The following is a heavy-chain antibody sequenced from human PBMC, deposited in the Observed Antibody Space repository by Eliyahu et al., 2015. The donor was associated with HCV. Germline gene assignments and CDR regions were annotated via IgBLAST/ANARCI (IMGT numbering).Heavy chain of an antibody. CDR1: FSSYT. CDR3: ARDTAGFDY. D-gene: IGHD6-19*01. J-gene: IGHJ4*02. CDR2: ITTGSSYI. Sequence: FSSYTMNWVRQAPGKGLEWVSSITTGSSYIYYADSVEGRFTISRDNAKNSLYLQMSSLRADDTAVYYCARDTAGFDYWGQGTLVTVSS. V-gene: IGHV3-21*01.